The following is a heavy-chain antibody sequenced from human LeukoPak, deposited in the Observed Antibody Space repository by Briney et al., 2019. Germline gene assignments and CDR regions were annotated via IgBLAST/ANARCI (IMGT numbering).Heavy chain of an antibody. J-gene: IGHJ3*02. V-gene: IGHV4-59*01. CDR1: GGSISSYY. CDR2: IYYSGST. D-gene: IGHD3-22*01. Sequence: PSETLSLTCTVSGGSISSYYWSWIRQPPGKGLAWIGYIYYSGSTNYNPSLKSRVTISVDTSKNQFSLKLSSVTAADTAVYYCAREAGRNYYDSSGYGYDAFDIWGQGTMVTVSS. CDR3: AREAGRNYYDSSGYGYDAFDI.